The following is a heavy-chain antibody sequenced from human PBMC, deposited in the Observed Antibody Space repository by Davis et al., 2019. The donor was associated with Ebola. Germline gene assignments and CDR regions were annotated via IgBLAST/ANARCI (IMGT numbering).Heavy chain of an antibody. J-gene: IGHJ4*02. CDR2: IKQDGSEK. CDR3: AKDVGWLVGGELDY. D-gene: IGHD6-19*01. V-gene: IGHV3-7*03. Sequence: GESLKISCAASGFTFSSYWMSWVRQAPGKGLEWVANIKQDGSEKYYVDSVKGRFTISRDNAKNSLYLQMNSLRAEDTALYYCAKDVGWLVGGELDYWGQGTLVTVSS. CDR1: GFTFSSYW.